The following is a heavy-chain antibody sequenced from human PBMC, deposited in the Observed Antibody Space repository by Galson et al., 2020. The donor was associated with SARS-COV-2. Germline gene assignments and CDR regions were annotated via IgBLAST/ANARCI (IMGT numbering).Heavy chain of an antibody. CDR1: GYTLTELS. CDR2: FDPEDGET. Sequence: ASVKVSCKVSGYTLTELSMHWVRQAPGKGLEWMGGFDPEDGETIYAQKFQGRVTMTEDTSTDTAYMELSSLRSEDTAVYYCATSPPYYYGSGSVLPWFDPWGQGTLVTVSS. CDR3: ATSPPYYYGSGSVLPWFDP. V-gene: IGHV1-24*01. J-gene: IGHJ5*02. D-gene: IGHD3-10*01.